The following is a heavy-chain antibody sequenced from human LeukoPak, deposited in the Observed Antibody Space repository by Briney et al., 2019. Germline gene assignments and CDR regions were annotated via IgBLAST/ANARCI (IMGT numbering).Heavy chain of an antibody. CDR2: INHSGST. CDR1: GGSFSGYC. V-gene: IGHV4-34*01. Sequence: PSETLSLTCAVYGGSFSGYCWSWIRQPPGKGLEWIGEINHSGSTNYNPSLKSRVTISVDTSKNQFSLKLSSVTAADTAVYYCARVGVTFDYWGQGTLVTVSS. D-gene: IGHD3-10*01. J-gene: IGHJ4*02. CDR3: ARVGVTFDY.